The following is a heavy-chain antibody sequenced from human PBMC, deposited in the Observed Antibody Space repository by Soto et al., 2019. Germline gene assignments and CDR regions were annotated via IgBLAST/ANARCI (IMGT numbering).Heavy chain of an antibody. CDR1: GGSISSYY. CDR2: IYYSGST. Sequence: QVQLQESGPGLVKPSETLSLTCTVSGGSISSYYWSWIRQPPEKGLEWIGYIYYSGSTNYNPSLKSRVTISVDTSKNQFSLKLSSVTAADTAVYYCARHHGRGDYYYGMDVWGQWTTVTVSS. CDR3: ARHHGRGDYYYGMDV. V-gene: IGHV4-59*08. J-gene: IGHJ6*02.